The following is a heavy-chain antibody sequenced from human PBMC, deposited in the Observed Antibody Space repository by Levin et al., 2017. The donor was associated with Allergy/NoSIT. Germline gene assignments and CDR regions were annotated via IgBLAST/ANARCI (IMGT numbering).Heavy chain of an antibody. CDR2: IYTSGST. D-gene: IGHD3-22*01. CDR1: GGSISSYY. V-gene: IGHV4-4*07. CDR3: AREPLSSYYYDSSGYPPLDAFDI. J-gene: IGHJ3*02. Sequence: SQTLSLTCTVSGGSISSYYWSWIRQPAGKGLEWIGRIYTSGSTNYNPSLKSRVTMSVDTSKNQFSLKLSSVTAADTAVYYCAREPLSSYYYDSSGYPPLDAFDIWGQGTMVTVSS.